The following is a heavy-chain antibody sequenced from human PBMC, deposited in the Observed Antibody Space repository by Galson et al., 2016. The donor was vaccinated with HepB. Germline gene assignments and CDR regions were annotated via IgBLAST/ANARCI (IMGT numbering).Heavy chain of an antibody. CDR1: GGSISSVNYY. Sequence: TLSLTCTVSGGSISSVNYYWSWIRQHPGKGLEWIGYIFHSGKTHYNPSLKSRVTISMDTSKNHFSLKLNSMTAADTAVYYCARTTGDCGGDCSWFDPWGQGTLVTVSS. D-gene: IGHD2-21*02. CDR2: IFHSGKT. V-gene: IGHV4-31*03. J-gene: IGHJ5*01. CDR3: ARTTGDCGGDCSWFDP.